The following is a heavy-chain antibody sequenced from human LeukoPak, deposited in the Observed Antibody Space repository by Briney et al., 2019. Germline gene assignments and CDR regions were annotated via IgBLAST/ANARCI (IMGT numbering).Heavy chain of an antibody. J-gene: IGHJ6*02. Sequence: ASVKVSCKASGGTFSSYAISWVRQAPGQGLEWMGRIIPILGIANYAQKFQGRVTITADKSTSTAYMELSSLRSEDTAVYYCARGISGYDYDYYYGMDVWGQGTTVTVSS. CDR1: GGTFSSYA. CDR3: ARGISGYDYDYYYGMDV. V-gene: IGHV1-69*04. CDR2: IIPILGIA. D-gene: IGHD5-12*01.